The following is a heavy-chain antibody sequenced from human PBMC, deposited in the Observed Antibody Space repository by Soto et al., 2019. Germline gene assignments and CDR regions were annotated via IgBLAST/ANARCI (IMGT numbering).Heavy chain of an antibody. CDR2: IKSDGSRT. Sequence: GGSLRLSCAASGFTFSGHWMHWVRQAPGKGLVWVSRIKSDGSRTSYADSVKGRFTISRDSAKNTLYLQMNSLRAEDTAVYYCAKDLGVGGSHHFWYYFDYWGQGTLVTVSS. D-gene: IGHD1-26*01. CDR3: AKDLGVGGSHHFWYYFDY. V-gene: IGHV3-74*01. CDR1: GFTFSGHW. J-gene: IGHJ4*02.